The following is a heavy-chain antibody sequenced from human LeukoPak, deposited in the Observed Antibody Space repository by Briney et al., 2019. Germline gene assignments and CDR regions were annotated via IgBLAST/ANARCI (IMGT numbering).Heavy chain of an antibody. V-gene: IGHV4-59*12. Sequence: SETLSLTCTVSGGSISSYYWSWIRQPPGKGLEWIGYIYYRGSTNYNPSLKSRVTISVDTSKNQFSLKLSSVTAADTAVYYCARERGEAFDIWGQGTMVTVSS. CDR3: ARERGEAFDI. J-gene: IGHJ3*02. CDR1: GGSISSYY. CDR2: IYYRGST.